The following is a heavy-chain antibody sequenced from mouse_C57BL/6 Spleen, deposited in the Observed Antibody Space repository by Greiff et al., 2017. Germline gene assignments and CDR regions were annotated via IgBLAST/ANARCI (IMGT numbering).Heavy chain of an antibody. Sequence: QVQLKQPGAELVKPGASVKLSCKASGYTFTSYWMQWVKQRPGQGLEWIGEIDPSDSYTNYNQKFKGKATLTVDTSSSTAYMPLSSLTSEDSAVYYCARGGGPPMDYWGQGTSVTVSS. CDR2: IDPSDSYT. J-gene: IGHJ4*01. CDR1: GYTFTSYW. CDR3: ARGGGPPMDY. V-gene: IGHV1-50*01.